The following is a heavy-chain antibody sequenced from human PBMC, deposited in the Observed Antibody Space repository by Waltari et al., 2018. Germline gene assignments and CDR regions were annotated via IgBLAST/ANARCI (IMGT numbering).Heavy chain of an antibody. Sequence: QVQLQESGPGLVKPSQTLSLTCTVSGGSVTSRDYYWTWIRQPPGKGLEWIGYNYYSRSTYYTPSLKSLVTISIDTSKNQFSLELNSVTAADTAVYYCARDSVSCSGGSCYQFFQPWGQGTLVTVSS. CDR2: NYYSRST. J-gene: IGHJ1*01. D-gene: IGHD2-15*01. CDR1: GGSVTSRDYY. V-gene: IGHV4-30-4*08. CDR3: ARDSVSCSGGSCYQFFQP.